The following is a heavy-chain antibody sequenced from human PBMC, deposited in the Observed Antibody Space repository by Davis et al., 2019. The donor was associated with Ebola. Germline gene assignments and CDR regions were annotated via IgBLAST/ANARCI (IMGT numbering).Heavy chain of an antibody. CDR2: INHSGST. J-gene: IGHJ3*02. CDR3: ARQQGGWLQYGAVDI. V-gene: IGHV4-34*01. Sequence: SETLSLTCAVYGGSFSGYYWSWIRQPPGKGLEWIWEINHSGSTNYNPSLKSRVTITVETSKNQFSMKLSSVTAADTAVYYCARQQGGWLQYGAVDIWGQGTMVTVSS. D-gene: IGHD5-24*01. CDR1: GGSFSGYY.